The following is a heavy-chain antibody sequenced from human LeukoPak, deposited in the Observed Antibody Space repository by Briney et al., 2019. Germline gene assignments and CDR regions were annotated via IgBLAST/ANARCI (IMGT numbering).Heavy chain of an antibody. J-gene: IGHJ6*03. D-gene: IGHD1-7*01. V-gene: IGHV1-69*05. CDR3: ARGKLELQSYYYYYMDV. Sequence: SVKVSCKASGGTFSSYAISWVRQAPGQGLEWMGGIIPIFGTANYAQKFQGRVTITTDESTSTAYMELSSLRSEDTAVYYCARGKLELQSYYYYYMDVWGKGTTVTVSS. CDR1: GGTFSSYA. CDR2: IIPIFGTA.